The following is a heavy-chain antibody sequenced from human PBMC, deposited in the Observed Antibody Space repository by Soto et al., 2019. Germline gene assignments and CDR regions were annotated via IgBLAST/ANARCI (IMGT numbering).Heavy chain of an antibody. Sequence: ASVKVSCKASGYTFTSYARHWVRQAPGQRLEWMGWINAGNGNTKYSQKFQGRVTITRDTSASTAYMELSSLRSEDTAVYYCATTTVTTSFGYYYYYYGMDVWGQGTTVTVSS. D-gene: IGHD4-17*01. V-gene: IGHV1-3*01. CDR3: ATTTVTTSFGYYYYYYGMDV. CDR2: INAGNGNT. CDR1: GYTFTSYA. J-gene: IGHJ6*02.